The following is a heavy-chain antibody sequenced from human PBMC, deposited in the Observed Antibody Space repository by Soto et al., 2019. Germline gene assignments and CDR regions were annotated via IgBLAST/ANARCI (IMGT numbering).Heavy chain of an antibody. Sequence: PGGSLRLSCAAAGFTFSSYAMSWVRQAPGKGLEWVSGISESGGSTYYADSVKGRFTISRDNSKNTAHLQMNNLRAEDTALYYCAKDLYYYGSGSPGTFDSWGQGTLVTVSS. V-gene: IGHV3-23*01. D-gene: IGHD3-10*01. J-gene: IGHJ4*02. CDR2: ISESGGST. CDR1: GFTFSSYA. CDR3: AKDLYYYGSGSPGTFDS.